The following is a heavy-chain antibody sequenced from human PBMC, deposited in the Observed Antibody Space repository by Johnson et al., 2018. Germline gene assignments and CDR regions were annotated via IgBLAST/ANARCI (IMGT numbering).Heavy chain of an antibody. J-gene: IGHJ6*02. CDR3: TTKHSSTYYYYGMDV. CDR1: GFTFSNAW. V-gene: IGHV3-15*01. CDR2: IKSKTDGGTT. D-gene: IGHD3-22*01. Sequence: EVQLVESGGGLVKPGGSLRLSCAASGFTFSNAWMSWVRQAPGKGLEWVGRIKSKTDGGTTDYVAPVQGRFNISRDVSKNKLYLQMNSLKTEDTAVYYCTTKHSSTYYYYGMDVWGQGTTVTVSS.